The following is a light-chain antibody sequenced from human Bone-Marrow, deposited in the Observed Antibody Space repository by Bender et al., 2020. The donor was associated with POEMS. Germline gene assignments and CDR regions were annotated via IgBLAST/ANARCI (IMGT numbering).Light chain of an antibody. J-gene: IGLJ3*02. V-gene: IGLV1-44*01. CDR3: AVWDDILNGWV. CDR2: SSH. Sequence: QSVLTQPPSASGTPGQRVTISCSGGSSNIGAHAVNWYQHLPGTAPKLLIYSSHRRPSEVPDRFSGSRSGTSASLAISGLQSEDEADYYCAVWDDILNGWVFGGGTKLTGL. CDR1: SSNIGAHA.